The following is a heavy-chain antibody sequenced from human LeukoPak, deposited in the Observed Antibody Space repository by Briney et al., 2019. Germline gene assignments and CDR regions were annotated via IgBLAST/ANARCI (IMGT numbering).Heavy chain of an antibody. CDR1: GYTXTGYY. CDR3: ARGPTVTTDY. D-gene: IGHD4-17*01. CDR2: INPNTGGT. V-gene: IGHV1-2*02. J-gene: IGHJ4*02. Sequence: GASVKVSCKASGYTXTGYYMHGVRQAPGQGLEWMGWINPNTGGTNYAQNFQGRVTMTRDTSISKAYMELSRLKSDDTAVYYCARGPTVTTDYWGQGTLVTVSS.